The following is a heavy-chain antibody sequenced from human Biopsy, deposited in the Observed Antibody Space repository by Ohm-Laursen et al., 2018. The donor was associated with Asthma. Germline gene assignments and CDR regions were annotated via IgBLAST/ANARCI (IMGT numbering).Heavy chain of an antibody. Sequence: SLRLSCAASGFTFGSYGLHWVRQAPGKGLEWVADIWFDGSNKHYADSVKGRFTISRDNSKNTLYLQMNSLRAEETALYYCGRERSYMVDYWGQGTLVIVSS. D-gene: IGHD3-10*01. J-gene: IGHJ4*02. CDR3: GRERSYMVDY. CDR2: IWFDGSNK. V-gene: IGHV3-33*01. CDR1: GFTFGSYG.